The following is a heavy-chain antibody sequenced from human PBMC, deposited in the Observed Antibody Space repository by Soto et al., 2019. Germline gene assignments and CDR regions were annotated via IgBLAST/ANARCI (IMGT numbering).Heavy chain of an antibody. CDR3: ARDGYDILTGRFAGCDY. CDR1: GYTFTGYY. J-gene: IGHJ4*02. V-gene: IGHV1-2*02. CDR2: INPNSGGT. D-gene: IGHD3-9*01. Sequence: GASVKVSCKASGYTFTGYYMHWVRQAPGQGLEWMGWINPNSGGTNYAQKFQGRVTMTRDTSISTAYMELSRLRSDDTAVYYCARDGYDILTGRFAGCDYWGQGTLVTVSS.